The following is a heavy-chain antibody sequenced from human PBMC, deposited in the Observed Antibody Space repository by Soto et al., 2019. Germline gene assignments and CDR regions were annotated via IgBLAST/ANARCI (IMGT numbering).Heavy chain of an antibody. V-gene: IGHV4-59*01. CDR1: GGSISSYY. CDR3: ARDRLELRAFDI. Sequence: SETLSLTCTVSGGSISSYYWSWIRQPPGKGLEWIGYIYYSGSTNYNPSLKSRVTISVDTSKNQFSLKMSSVTAADTAVYYCARDRLELRAFDIWGQGTMVPVS. J-gene: IGHJ3*02. D-gene: IGHD1-7*01. CDR2: IYYSGST.